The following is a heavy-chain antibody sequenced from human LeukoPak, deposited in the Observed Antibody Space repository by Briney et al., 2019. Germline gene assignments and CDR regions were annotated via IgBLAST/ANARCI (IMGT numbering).Heavy chain of an antibody. CDR2: ITGGRST. CDR1: GFTFNNYA. J-gene: IGHJ4*02. D-gene: IGHD5-12*01. CDR3: AKRGSGYDYGSLDY. Sequence: GGSLRLSCAASGFTFNNYAMSWVRQAPGKGLEWISGITGGRSTYYADSVKGRFTISRDNSRNTMYLQMNSLRAEDTAVYYCAKRGSGYDYGSLDYWGQGSLVTVSS. V-gene: IGHV3-23*01.